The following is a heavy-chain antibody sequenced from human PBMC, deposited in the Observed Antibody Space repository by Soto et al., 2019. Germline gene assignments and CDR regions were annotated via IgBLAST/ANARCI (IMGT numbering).Heavy chain of an antibody. CDR1: GYTFTSYG. J-gene: IGHJ4*02. V-gene: IGHV1-18*01. Sequence: QVQLVQSGAEVKKPGASVKVSCKASGYTFTSYGISWVRQAPGQGLEWMGWISAYNGDTNYAQKLQGRVTMTTDTATSTAYREARSLRSDDTAVYYCARTSRGAVAGSDYWGQGTLVTVSP. D-gene: IGHD6-19*01. CDR2: ISAYNGDT. CDR3: ARTSRGAVAGSDY.